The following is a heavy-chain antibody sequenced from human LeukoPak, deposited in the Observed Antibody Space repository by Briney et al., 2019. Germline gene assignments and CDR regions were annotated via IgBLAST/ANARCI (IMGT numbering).Heavy chain of an antibody. V-gene: IGHV3-23*01. Sequence: QPGGSLRLSCVASEITLSSYAMTWVRQAPGKGLEWVAAITGSGGTTYYADSVKGRFTISRDNTKNMAFLQMNTLRADDTPVYYCAKDATWIQLWLDYWGQGTLVTVSS. CDR2: ITGSGGTT. CDR3: AKDATWIQLWLDY. J-gene: IGHJ4*02. D-gene: IGHD5-18*01. CDR1: EITLSSYA.